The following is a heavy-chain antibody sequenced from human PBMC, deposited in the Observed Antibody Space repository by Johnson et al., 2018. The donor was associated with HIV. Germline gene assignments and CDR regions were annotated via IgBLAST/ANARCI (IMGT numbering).Heavy chain of an antibody. Sequence: EQLVESGGGVVQPGGSLRLSCAASGFSFSTTWMHWVRQAPGEGLVWVAHINSDGSSTSYADSVKGRFTISRDNAKNTLYLQMNSLRAEDTAVYYCAKVSWEARLGDPFDIWGQGTMVTVSS. D-gene: IGHD1-26*01. CDR2: INSDGSST. CDR3: AKVSWEARLGDPFDI. V-gene: IGHV3-74*02. J-gene: IGHJ3*02. CDR1: GFSFSTTW.